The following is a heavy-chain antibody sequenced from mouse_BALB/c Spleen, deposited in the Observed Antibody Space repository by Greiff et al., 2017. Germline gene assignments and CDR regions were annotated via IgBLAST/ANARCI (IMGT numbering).Heavy chain of an antibody. CDR3: ARERGTTAPYYYAMDY. V-gene: IGHV2-9*02. D-gene: IGHD1-2*01. CDR1: GFSLTSYG. J-gene: IGHJ4*01. Sequence: VQLQQSGPGLVAPSQSLSITCTVSGFSLTSYGVHWVRQPPGKGLEWLGVIWAGGSTNYNSALMSRLSISKDNSKSQVFLKMNSLQTDDTAMYYCARERGTTAPYYYAMDYWGQGTSVTVSS. CDR2: IWAGGST.